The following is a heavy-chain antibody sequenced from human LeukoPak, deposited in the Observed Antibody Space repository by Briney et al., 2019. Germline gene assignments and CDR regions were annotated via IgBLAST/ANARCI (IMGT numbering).Heavy chain of an antibody. V-gene: IGHV3-48*03. CDR1: GFTFSSYE. CDR2: ISSSGSTI. J-gene: IGHJ5*02. CDR3: AKDKAATPYNWFDP. Sequence: PGGSLRLSCAASGFTFSSYEMNWVRQAPGKGLEWVSYISSSGSTIYYADSVKGRFTISRDNAKNSLYLQMNSLRAEDTALYYCAKDKAATPYNWFDPWGQGTLVTVSS. D-gene: IGHD2-2*01.